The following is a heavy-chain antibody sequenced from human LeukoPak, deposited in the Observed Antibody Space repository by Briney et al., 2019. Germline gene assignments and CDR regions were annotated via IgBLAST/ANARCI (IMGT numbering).Heavy chain of an antibody. CDR2: IWYDGSNK. Sequence: PGGSLRLSCAASGFTFSSYGMRWVRQAPGKGRGWVAVIWYDGSNKYYADSVKGRFTISRDNSKNTLYLQMHSLRPEDTAVYYCAIHFIEPLTWIPQYYFDYWGQGTLVTVSS. CDR3: AIHFIEPLTWIPQYYFDY. CDR1: GFTFSSYG. J-gene: IGHJ4*02. D-gene: IGHD5-18*01. V-gene: IGHV3-33*01.